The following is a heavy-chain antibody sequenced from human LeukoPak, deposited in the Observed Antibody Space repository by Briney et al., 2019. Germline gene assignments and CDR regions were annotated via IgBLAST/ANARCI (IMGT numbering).Heavy chain of an antibody. CDR2: ISSSSSTI. J-gene: IGHJ4*02. CDR3: ARVDGGGSGSYYTY. V-gene: IGHV3-48*04. CDR1: GFTFSSFS. Sequence: PGGSLRLSCAASGFTFSSFSMNWVRQAPGKGLEWVSYISSSSSTIYYADSVKGRFTISRDNAKNSLYLQMNSLRAEDTAVYYCARVDGGGSGSYYTYWGQGTLVTVSS. D-gene: IGHD1-26*01.